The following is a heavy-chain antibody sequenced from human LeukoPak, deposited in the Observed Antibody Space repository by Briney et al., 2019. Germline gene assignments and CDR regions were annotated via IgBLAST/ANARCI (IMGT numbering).Heavy chain of an antibody. CDR1: GYTFTSYD. D-gene: IGHD3-22*01. CDR3: ARVVVAPAYDAFDI. J-gene: IGHJ3*02. CDR2: MNPNSGNT. V-gene: IGHV1-8*01. Sequence: ASVKVSCKASGYTFTSYDINWVRQATGQGLEWMGWMNPNSGNTGYAQKLQGRVTMTTDTSTSTAYMELRSLRSDDTAVYYCARVVVAPAYDAFDIWGQGTMVTVSS.